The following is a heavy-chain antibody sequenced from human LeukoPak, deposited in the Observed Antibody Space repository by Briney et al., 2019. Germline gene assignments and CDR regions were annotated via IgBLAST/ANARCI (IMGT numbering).Heavy chain of an antibody. D-gene: IGHD3-22*01. CDR2: MNPNSGNT. V-gene: IGHV1-8*01. CDR3: ARGIFSSGYYPDAFDI. Sequence: ASVKVSCKASGYTFTSYDINWVRQATGQGLEWMGWMNPNSGNTGYAQKFQGRVTMTRNTSLSTAYMELSSLRSEDTAVYYCARGIFSSGYYPDAFDIWGQGTMVTVSS. J-gene: IGHJ3*02. CDR1: GYTFTSYD.